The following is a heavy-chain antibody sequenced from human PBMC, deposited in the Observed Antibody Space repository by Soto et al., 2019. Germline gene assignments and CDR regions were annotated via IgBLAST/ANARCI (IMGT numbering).Heavy chain of an antibody. CDR2: INHSGST. V-gene: IGHV4-34*01. D-gene: IGHD2-2*01. CDR3: ARSFCSSTSCYFRY. CDR1: GGSFSGYY. J-gene: IGHJ4*02. Sequence: QVQLQQWGAGLLKPSETLSLTCAVYGGSFSGYYWSWIRQPPGKGLEWIGEINHSGSTNYNPSHKSRVTISVDTSKNQFSLKLSSVTAADTAVYYCARSFCSSTSCYFRYWGQGTLVTVSS.